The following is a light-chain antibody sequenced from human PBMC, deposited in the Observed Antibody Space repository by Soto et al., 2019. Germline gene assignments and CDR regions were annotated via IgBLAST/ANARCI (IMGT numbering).Light chain of an antibody. CDR3: QQYGSSPIT. V-gene: IGKV3-20*01. CDR2: GAS. Sequence: EIVLTQSPGTLSLSPGERATLSCRASQSFSSSYLVWYQQIPGQVPRLLIFGASSRATGIPDRFSGSGSGTDFTLTISRLEPEDFAVYYCQQYGSSPITFGQGTRLEIK. J-gene: IGKJ5*01. CDR1: QSFSSSY.